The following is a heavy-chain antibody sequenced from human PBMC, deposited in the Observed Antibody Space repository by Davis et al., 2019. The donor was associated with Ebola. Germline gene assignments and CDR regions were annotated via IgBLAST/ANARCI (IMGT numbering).Heavy chain of an antibody. J-gene: IGHJ4*02. CDR2: IYYSGST. CDR3: ARGGGYNFVDY. Sequence: MPSETLSLTCAVSGYSISSSNWWGWIRQPPGKGLEWIGYIYYSGSTYYNPSLKSRVTISVDTSKNQFSLKLSSVTAADTAVYYCARGGGYNFVDYWGQGTLVTVSS. D-gene: IGHD5-24*01. CDR1: GYSISSSNW. V-gene: IGHV4-28*03.